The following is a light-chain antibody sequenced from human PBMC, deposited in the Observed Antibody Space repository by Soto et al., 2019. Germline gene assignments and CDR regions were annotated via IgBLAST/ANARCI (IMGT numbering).Light chain of an antibody. V-gene: IGKV3-15*01. CDR2: GES. Sequence: ELVMTQYPVTLSVSPGERATLSCRASQSVSSSLAWYQQKPGQSPRLLIYGESTRATGIPARFSGSGSGTEFTLTISSLQSEDFAVYYCQQYNNWWTFGQGTKVEIK. CDR1: QSVSSS. CDR3: QQYNNWWT. J-gene: IGKJ1*01.